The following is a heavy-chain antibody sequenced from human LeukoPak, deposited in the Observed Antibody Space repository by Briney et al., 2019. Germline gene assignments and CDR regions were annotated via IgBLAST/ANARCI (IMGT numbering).Heavy chain of an antibody. CDR3: ARYYGEVYYYYYMDV. Sequence: GGSLRLSCAASGFTFSSYSMNWVRQAPGKGLEWVSAISGSGGSTYYADSVKGRFTISRDNSKNTLYLQMNSLRAEDTAVYYCARYYGEVYYYYYMDVWGKGTTVTVSS. D-gene: IGHD3-10*01. CDR2: ISGSGGST. V-gene: IGHV3-23*01. J-gene: IGHJ6*03. CDR1: GFTFSSYS.